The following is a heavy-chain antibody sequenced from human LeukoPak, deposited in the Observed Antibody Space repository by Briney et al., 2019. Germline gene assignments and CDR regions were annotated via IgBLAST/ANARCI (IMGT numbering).Heavy chain of an antibody. J-gene: IGHJ3*02. CDR1: GYTFTSYY. D-gene: IGHD1-26*01. CDR2: INPSGGTT. V-gene: IGHV1-46*01. Sequence: ASVKVSCKASGYTFTSYYFHWVRQAPGQGLEWMGIINPSGGTTSYAQKFQGRVTMTRDTSTSTVYMEVSSLRSGDTAVYYCARDPGSYRAFDIWGQGTMVTVSS. CDR3: ARDPGSYRAFDI.